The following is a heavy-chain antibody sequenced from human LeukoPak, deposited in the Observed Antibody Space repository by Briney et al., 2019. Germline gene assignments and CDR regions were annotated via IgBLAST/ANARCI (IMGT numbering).Heavy chain of an antibody. J-gene: IGHJ6*02. Sequence: SQTLSLTCTVSGASISSGGYFWTWIRQHPGTGLEWIGYISYSGSPYYNPSLKSRVTISVDTSKNQFPLKLSSVTAADTAVYYCASLSSSDGMDVWGQGTTVTVSS. V-gene: IGHV4-31*03. CDR2: ISYSGSP. CDR3: ASLSSSDGMDV. CDR1: GASISSGGYF. D-gene: IGHD6-6*01.